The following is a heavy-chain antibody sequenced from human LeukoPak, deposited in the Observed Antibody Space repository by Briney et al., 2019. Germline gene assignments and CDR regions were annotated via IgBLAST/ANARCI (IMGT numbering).Heavy chain of an antibody. D-gene: IGHD6-13*01. V-gene: IGHV3-11*04. CDR1: GFTFSDYY. J-gene: IGHJ4*02. CDR2: ISSSGSTI. CDR3: ARDRSSSWFSDY. Sequence: GGSLRLSRAASGFTFSDYYMSWIRQAPGKGLEWVSYISSSGSTIYYADSVKGRFTISRDNAKNSLYLQMNSLRAEDTAVYYCARDRSSSWFSDYWGQGTLVTVSS.